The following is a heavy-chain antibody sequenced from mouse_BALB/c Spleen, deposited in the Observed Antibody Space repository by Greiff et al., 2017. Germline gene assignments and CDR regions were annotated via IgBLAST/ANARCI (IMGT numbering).Heavy chain of an antibody. J-gene: IGHJ2*01. CDR1: GYSITSDYA. D-gene: IGHD2-4*01. CDR2: ISYSGST. CDR3: ARLITYYFDY. V-gene: IGHV3-2*02. Sequence: EVQRVESGPGLVKPSQSLSLTCTVTGYSITSDYAWNWIRQFPGNKLEWMGYISYSGSTSYNPSLKSRISITRDTSKNQFFLQLNSVTTEDTATYYCARLITYYFDYWGQGTTLTVSS.